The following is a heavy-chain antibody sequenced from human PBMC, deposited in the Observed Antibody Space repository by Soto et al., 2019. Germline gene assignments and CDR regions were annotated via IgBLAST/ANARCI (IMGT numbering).Heavy chain of an antibody. V-gene: IGHV3-48*02. CDR1: GFTFSTYN. J-gene: IGHJ4*02. Sequence: EVQLVESGGGLVQPGGSLRLSCAASGFTFSTYNMNWVRQAPGKGLEWVSYISSSSSTIYYADSVKGRLTISRDNAKNSLYLPMTSLKDEDTAVYYCARDLSSYGIPVSGSIPYYFDYWGRGTRVTVSS. D-gene: IGHD6-19*01. CDR3: ARDLSSYGIPVSGSIPYYFDY. CDR2: ISSSSSTI.